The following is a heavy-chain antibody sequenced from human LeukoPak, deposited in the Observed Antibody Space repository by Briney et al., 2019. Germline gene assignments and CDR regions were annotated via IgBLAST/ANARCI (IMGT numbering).Heavy chain of an antibody. J-gene: IGHJ2*01. CDR1: GYTFTGYY. V-gene: IGHV1-2*02. CDR2: VNPNRGDT. CDR3: ARSSLDWYFDL. Sequence: ASVKVSCKASGYTFTGYYMHWVRQAPGQGLEWMGWVNPNRGDTNYAQNFQARVTMTWDTSISTVYLELSRLTSDDTAVYYCARSSLDWYFDLWGRGTLLAVSS.